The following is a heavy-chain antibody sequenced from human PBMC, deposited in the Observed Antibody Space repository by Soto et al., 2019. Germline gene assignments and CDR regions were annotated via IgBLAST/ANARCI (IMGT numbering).Heavy chain of an antibody. D-gene: IGHD6-19*01. V-gene: IGHV2-5*02. Sequence: QITLKESGPTLVKPTQTLTLTCTFSGFSLSTTRVGVGWIRQPPGKALEWLALIYWDDDKRYSPFLKSRLTNXXXTXXNQVVLTMTNMDPMDTATYFCAHTLVAGLGYYFDYWGQGTLVTVSS. J-gene: IGHJ4*02. CDR2: IYWDDDK. CDR3: AHTLVAGLGYYFDY. CDR1: GFSLSTTRVG.